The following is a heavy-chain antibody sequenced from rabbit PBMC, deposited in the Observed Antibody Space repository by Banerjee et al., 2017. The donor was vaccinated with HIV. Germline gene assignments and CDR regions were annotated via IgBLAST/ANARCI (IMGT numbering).Heavy chain of an antibody. CDR3: TRGDGYTTGYYFNL. CDR2: IDSGSAAT. V-gene: IGHV1S40*01. J-gene: IGHJ4*01. Sequence: QSLEESGGDLVKPGASLTITCTASGFSFSGYYYMCWVRQAPGKGLELIACIDSGSAATWYASWVNGRFTVSKTSSTTVDLKMTSLTAADTATYFCTRGDGYTTGYYFNLWGQGTLVTVS. CDR1: GFSFSGYYY. D-gene: IGHD7-1*01.